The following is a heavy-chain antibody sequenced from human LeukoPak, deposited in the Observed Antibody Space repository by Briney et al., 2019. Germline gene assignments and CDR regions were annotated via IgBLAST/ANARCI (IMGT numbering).Heavy chain of an antibody. D-gene: IGHD2-2*01. CDR1: GFTFSSYA. J-gene: IGHJ5*02. Sequence: GGSLRLSCAASGFTFSSYAMSWVRQAPGKGLEWVSAISGSGGSTYYADSVKGRFTISRDNSKNTLYLQMNSLRPDDTAIYYCARRLKLGSSASWRWFDPWGQGTLVTVYS. CDR3: ARRLKLGSSASWRWFDP. V-gene: IGHV3-23*01. CDR2: ISGSGGST.